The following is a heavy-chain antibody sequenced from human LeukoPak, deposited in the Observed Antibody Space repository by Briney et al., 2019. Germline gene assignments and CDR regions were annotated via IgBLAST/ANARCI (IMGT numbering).Heavy chain of an antibody. J-gene: IGHJ4*02. D-gene: IGHD6-13*01. CDR1: GFTFSSYG. Sequence: GGSLRLSCAASGFTFSSYGMHWVRQAPGKGLEWVAVISYDGSNKYYADSVKGRFTISRDNSKNTLYLQMNSLRAEDTAVYYCAKGSYSSSWCLDYWGQGALVTVSS. V-gene: IGHV3-30*18. CDR3: AKGSYSSSWCLDY. CDR2: ISYDGSNK.